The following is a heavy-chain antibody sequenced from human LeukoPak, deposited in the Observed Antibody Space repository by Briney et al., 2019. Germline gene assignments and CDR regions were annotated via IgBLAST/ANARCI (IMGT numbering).Heavy chain of an antibody. CDR3: AKALGAICGAGCSSRYFDC. CDR1: GFTFSDYY. J-gene: IGHJ4*02. Sequence: PGGSLRLSCAASGFTFSDYYMSWIRQAPGKGLEWVSYISSSGSTIYYADSVKGRFTISRDNAKNSLYLQMDTLRAEDTAVYYCAKALGAICGAGCSSRYFDCWGQGTLVTVSS. D-gene: IGHD2-15*01. CDR2: ISSSGSTI. V-gene: IGHV3-11*01.